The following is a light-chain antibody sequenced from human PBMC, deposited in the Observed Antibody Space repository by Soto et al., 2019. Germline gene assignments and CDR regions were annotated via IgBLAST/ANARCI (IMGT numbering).Light chain of an antibody. CDR2: GAS. V-gene: IGKV3-15*01. Sequence: EIVMTQSPATLSVSPGERATLSCRASQSVRGNLAWYQQKPGQAPRLLIYGASTRATGIPARFSGSGSGTEFTLTISSLQSEDFAVYYCLQYNNWPPITFGQGTRLEIK. CDR3: LQYNNWPPIT. CDR1: QSVRGN. J-gene: IGKJ5*01.